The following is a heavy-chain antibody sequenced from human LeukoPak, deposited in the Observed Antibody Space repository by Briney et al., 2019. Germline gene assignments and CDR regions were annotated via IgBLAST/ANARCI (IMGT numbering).Heavy chain of an antibody. J-gene: IGHJ3*02. CDR3: ARDRTKSDAFDI. V-gene: IGHV3-33*01. CDR2: IWYDGSNK. CDR1: GFTFSSYG. Sequence: GGSLRLSCAASGFTFSSYGMHWVRQAPGKGLEWVAVIWYDGSNKYYADSVKGRFTISRDNSKNTLYLQMNSLRAEDTAVYHCARDRTKSDAFDIWGQGTMVTVSS.